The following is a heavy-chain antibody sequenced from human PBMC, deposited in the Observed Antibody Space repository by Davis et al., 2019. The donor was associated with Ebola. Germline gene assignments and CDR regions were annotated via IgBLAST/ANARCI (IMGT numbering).Heavy chain of an antibody. CDR3: ARKRDFDY. Sequence: GESLKISCAASGFTFSSYAMSWVRQAPGEGLEWVSYISSSGTTIFYADSVKGRFTISRDNAKDSLYLQMNSLRAEDTAVYYCARKRDFDYWGQGTLVTVSS. CDR2: ISSSGTTI. V-gene: IGHV3-48*03. CDR1: GFTFSSYA. J-gene: IGHJ4*02.